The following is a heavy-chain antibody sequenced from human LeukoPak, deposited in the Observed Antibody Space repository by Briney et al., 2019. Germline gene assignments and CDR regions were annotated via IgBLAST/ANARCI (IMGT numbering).Heavy chain of an antibody. J-gene: IGHJ4*02. CDR1: GGSISSSSYY. CDR3: ARCPDYGGNRG. Sequence: SETLSLTCTVSGGSISSSSYYWGWIRQPPGKGLEWIGSIYYSGSTYYNPSLKSRVTISVDTSKNQFSLKLSSVTAADTAVYYCARCPDYGGNRGWGQGTLVTVSS. D-gene: IGHD4-23*01. V-gene: IGHV4-39*01. CDR2: IYYSGST.